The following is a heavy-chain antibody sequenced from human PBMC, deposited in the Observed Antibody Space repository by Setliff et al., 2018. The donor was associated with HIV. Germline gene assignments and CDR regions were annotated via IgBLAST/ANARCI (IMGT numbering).Heavy chain of an antibody. V-gene: IGHV4-34*01. CDR1: GGSFSAYY. D-gene: IGHD1-26*01. CDR2: INHSGI. J-gene: IGHJ4*02. CDR3: ATGGGQSFDY. Sequence: SETLSLTCAVYGGSFSAYYWTWIRQSPGKGLEWIGEINHSGINYNPSLKTRVTISEDTSKNQFSLKLSSVTAADTAVYFCATGGGQSFDYWGQGTLVTVSS.